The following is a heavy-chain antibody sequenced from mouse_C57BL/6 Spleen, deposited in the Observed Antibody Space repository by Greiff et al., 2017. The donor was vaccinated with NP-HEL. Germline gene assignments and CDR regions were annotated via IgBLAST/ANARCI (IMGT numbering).Heavy chain of an antibody. J-gene: IGHJ1*03. CDR1: GYTFTSYW. V-gene: IGHV1-64*01. CDR2: IHPNSGST. D-gene: IGHD2-3*01. Sequence: QVHVKQSGAELVKPGASVKLSCKASGYTFTSYWMHWVKQRPGQGLEWIGMIHPNSGSTNYNEKVKSKATLTVDKSSSTAYMQLSSLTSEDSAVYYCARSGDGYYWYFDVWGTGTTVTVSS. CDR3: ARSGDGYYWYFDV.